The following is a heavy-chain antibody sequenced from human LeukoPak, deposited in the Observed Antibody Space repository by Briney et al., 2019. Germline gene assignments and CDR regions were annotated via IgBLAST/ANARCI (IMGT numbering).Heavy chain of an antibody. CDR3: ASVYYGSGSYPRLYYYYGMDV. J-gene: IGHJ6*02. CDR2: ISAYNGNT. D-gene: IGHD3-10*01. Sequence: ASVKVSCKASGYTFTSYGISWVRQAPGQGLEWMGWISAYNGNTNYAQKLQGRVTMTTDTSTSTAYMELRSLRSDDTAVYYCASVYYGSGSYPRLYYYYGMDVWGQGTTVTVSS. CDR1: GYTFTSYG. V-gene: IGHV1-18*04.